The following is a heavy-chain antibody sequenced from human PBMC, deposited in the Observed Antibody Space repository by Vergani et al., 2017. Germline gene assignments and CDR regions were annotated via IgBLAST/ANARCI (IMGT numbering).Heavy chain of an antibody. CDR2: ISSSSSTI. V-gene: IGHV3-48*01. J-gene: IGHJ6*02. Sequence: EVQLVESGGGLVKPGGSLRLSCAASGFTFSSYSMNWVRQAPGKGLEWVSYISSSSSTIYYADSVKGRFTISRDNAKNSLYLQMNSLRAEDTAVYYCARAIEEIVGAIRSYYYYYGMDVWGQGTTVTVSS. D-gene: IGHD1-26*01. CDR1: GFTFSSYS. CDR3: ARAIEEIVGAIRSYYYYYGMDV.